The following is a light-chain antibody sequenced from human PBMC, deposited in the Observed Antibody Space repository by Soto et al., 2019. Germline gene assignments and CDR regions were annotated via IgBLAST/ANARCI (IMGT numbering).Light chain of an antibody. CDR3: CSYAATYFYV. CDR1: SNDVGGYNY. Sequence: QSALTQPRSVSGSPGQSVTISCTGTSNDVGGYNYVSWYQHHPGRAPKLIIYDVTQRPSGIPDRFSGSKSGNTASLTISGLQADDEADYRCCSYAATYFYVFGTGTKVTVL. CDR2: DVT. V-gene: IGLV2-11*01. J-gene: IGLJ1*01.